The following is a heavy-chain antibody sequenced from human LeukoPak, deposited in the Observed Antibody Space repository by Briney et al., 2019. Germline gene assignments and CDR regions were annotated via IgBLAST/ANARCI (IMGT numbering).Heavy chain of an antibody. CDR1: GGSISSYY. CDR3: ARGNYYYYMDV. Sequence: SETLSLTCTVSGGSISSYYWSWIRQPPGKGLEWIGYIYYSGSTNYDPSLKSRVTISVDTSKNQFSLKLSSVTAADTAVYYCARGNYYYYMDVWGKGTTVTISS. CDR2: IYYSGST. J-gene: IGHJ6*03. V-gene: IGHV4-59*01.